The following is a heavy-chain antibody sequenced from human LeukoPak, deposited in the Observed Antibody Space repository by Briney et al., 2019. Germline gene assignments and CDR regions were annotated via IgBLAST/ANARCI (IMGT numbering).Heavy chain of an antibody. CDR2: IYTSGST. CDR1: GGSISSYY. V-gene: IGHV4-4*09. J-gene: IGHJ6*03. CDR3: ARHLYYYYVDV. Sequence: SETLSLTCTVSGGSISSYYWSWIRQPPGKGLEWIGYIYTSGSTNYNPSLKSRVTISVDTSKNQFSLKLSSVTAADTAVYYCARHLYYYYVDVWGKGTTVNGSS.